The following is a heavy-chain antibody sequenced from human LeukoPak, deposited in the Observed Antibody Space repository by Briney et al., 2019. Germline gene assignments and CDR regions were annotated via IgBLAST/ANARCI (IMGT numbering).Heavy chain of an antibody. CDR2: ISSSSSTI. Sequence: GGSLRLSCAASGFTFSSYSMNWVRQAPGKGLEWVSYISSSSSTIYYADSVKGRFTISRDNAKNSLYLQMNSLRAEDTAVYYCARVFLYSSSWYGMGYYYYMDVWGKGTTVTISS. CDR1: GFTFSSYS. CDR3: ARVFLYSSSWYGMGYYYYMDV. V-gene: IGHV3-48*01. D-gene: IGHD6-13*01. J-gene: IGHJ6*03.